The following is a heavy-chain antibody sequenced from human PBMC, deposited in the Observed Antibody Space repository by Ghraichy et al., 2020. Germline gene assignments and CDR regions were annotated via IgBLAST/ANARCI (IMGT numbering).Heavy chain of an antibody. CDR3: ARGLVDSGYCSSTSCYNDAWFDP. V-gene: IGHV1-8*01. CDR1: GYTFTSYD. J-gene: IGHJ5*02. Sequence: ASLKVSCKASGYTFTSYDINWVRQATGQGLEWMGWMNPNSGNTGYAQKFQGRVTMTRNTSISTAYMELSSLRSEDTAVYYCARGLVDSGYCSSTSCYNDAWFDPWGQGTQVTVSS. CDR2: MNPNSGNT. D-gene: IGHD2-2*02.